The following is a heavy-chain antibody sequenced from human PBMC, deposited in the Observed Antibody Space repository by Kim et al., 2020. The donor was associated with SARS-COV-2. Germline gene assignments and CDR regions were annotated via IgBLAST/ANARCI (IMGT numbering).Heavy chain of an antibody. V-gene: IGHV4-4*02. CDR3: ARGRGRGRSSDWFDP. CDR1: GDSINNNKW. Sequence: SETLSLTCAVSGDSINNNKWWGWVRQPPGKGLEWIGEIDHSGTTNYNPSLQSRVTISVDKSRNQFSLNLKSMIAADTAVYYCARGRGRGRSSDWFDPWGQGTLVTVSS. CDR2: IDHSGTT. D-gene: IGHD2-2*01. J-gene: IGHJ5*02.